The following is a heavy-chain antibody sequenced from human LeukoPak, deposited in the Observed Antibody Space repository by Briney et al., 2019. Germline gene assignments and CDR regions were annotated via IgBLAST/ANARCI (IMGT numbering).Heavy chain of an antibody. J-gene: IGHJ4*02. V-gene: IGHV3-23*01. CDR1: GFTFSSYA. CDR3: ANTPRGAAAGPLNY. D-gene: IGHD6-13*01. Sequence: GGSLRLSCAASGFTFSSYAMSWVRQAPGKGLEWVSAISGSGGSTYYADSVKGRFTISRDNSKNTLYLQMNSLRAEDTAVYYCANTPRGAAAGPLNYWGQGTLVTVSS. CDR2: ISGSGGST.